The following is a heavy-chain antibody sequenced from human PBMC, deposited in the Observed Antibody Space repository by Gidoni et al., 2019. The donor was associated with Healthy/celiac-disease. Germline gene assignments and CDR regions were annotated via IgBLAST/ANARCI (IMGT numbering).Heavy chain of an antibody. V-gene: IGHV1-69*01. D-gene: IGHD6-13*01. J-gene: IGHJ4*02. Sequence: VQLVQSGAEVKKPGSSVKVSCQASGRTFSSYAISWVRQAPGQGLEWMGGLIPIFGTTTYARKCQGRVTITADESTSTAYMELSSLRSEDTAVYYCARGPSEQLADYWGQGTLVTVSS. CDR3: ARGPSEQLADY. CDR2: LIPIFGTT. CDR1: GRTFSSYA.